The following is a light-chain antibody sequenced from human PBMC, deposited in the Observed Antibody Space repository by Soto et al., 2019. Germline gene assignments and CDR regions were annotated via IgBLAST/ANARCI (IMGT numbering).Light chain of an antibody. CDR2: SAS. J-gene: IGKJ4*01. CDR1: QDIIGY. CDR3: QQSYGTPLT. V-gene: IGKV1-39*01. Sequence: DIQMTQFPSSLSASVGDRVTITCRASQDIIGYLHWYHQIAGSAPKLLISSASDLQSGVTSRFSGSGSGKDCTLTISSLQPEDFATYYCQQSYGTPLTFGGGTKVDMK.